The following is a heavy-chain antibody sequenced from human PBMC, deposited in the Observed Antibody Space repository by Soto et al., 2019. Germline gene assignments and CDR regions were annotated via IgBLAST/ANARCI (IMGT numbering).Heavy chain of an antibody. J-gene: IGHJ4*02. D-gene: IGHD5-18*01. CDR1: DGSISSGGYY. Sequence: PSENLSLTCAVSDGSISSGGYYWSWIRQHPGKGLEWIGYIYYSRNTYYNPSLKSRVTISVDTSKNQFSLKVTSVTAADTSVYYCSRGAPETAMPYYLDYWCQGTLVTVSS. CDR3: SRGAPETAMPYYLDY. CDR2: IYYSRNT. V-gene: IGHV4-31*11.